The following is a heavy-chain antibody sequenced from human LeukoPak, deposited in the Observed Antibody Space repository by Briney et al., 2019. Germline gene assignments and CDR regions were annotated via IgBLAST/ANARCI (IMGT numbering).Heavy chain of an antibody. J-gene: IGHJ4*02. CDR3: ARDLAYSSSWLDYFDY. D-gene: IGHD6-13*01. CDR2: INPNSGGT. V-gene: IGHV1-2*02. CDR1: EYTFTDYY. Sequence: ASVKVSCKTSEYTFTDYYIHWVRQAPGQGLEWMGWINPNSGGTNYAQKFQGRVTMTRDTSISTAYMELSRLRSDDTAVYYCARDLAYSSSWLDYFDYWGQGTLVTVSS.